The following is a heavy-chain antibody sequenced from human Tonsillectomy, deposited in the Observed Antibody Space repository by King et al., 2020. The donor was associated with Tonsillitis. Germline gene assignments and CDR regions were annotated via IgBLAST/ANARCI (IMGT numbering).Heavy chain of an antibody. D-gene: IGHD1-26*01. CDR3: AKDPRESGWALGAFDI. J-gene: IGHJ3*02. CDR2: ITGSGVYT. V-gene: IGHV3-23*04. CDR1: GFTFSTYG. Sequence: VQLVESGGGLVQPGGSLRLSCAASGFTFSTYGMSWVRQAPGKGLEWVSSITGSGVYTYYVDSVKGRFTISRDNSKNTLFLQMNSLRADDTAIYYCAKDPRESGWALGAFDIWGQGTMVTVSS.